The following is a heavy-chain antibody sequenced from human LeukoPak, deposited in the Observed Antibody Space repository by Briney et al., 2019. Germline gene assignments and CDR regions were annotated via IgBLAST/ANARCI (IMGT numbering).Heavy chain of an antibody. J-gene: IGHJ4*02. V-gene: IGHV4-38-2*02. CDR3: ARDRGAVVPAALRGGGDY. CDR2: IYHSGST. CDR1: GYSISSGYY. D-gene: IGHD2-2*01. Sequence: SETLSLTCTVSGYSISSGYYWGWIRQPPGKGLEWIGSIYHSGSTYYNPSLKSRVTISVDTSKNQLSLKLSSVTAADTAVYYCARDRGAVVPAALRGGGDYWGQGTLVTVSS.